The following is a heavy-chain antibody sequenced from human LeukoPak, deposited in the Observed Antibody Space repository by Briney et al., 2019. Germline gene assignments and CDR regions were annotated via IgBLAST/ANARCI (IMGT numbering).Heavy chain of an antibody. CDR2: IYTSGST. CDR1: GGSISSYY. J-gene: IGHJ4*02. Sequence: SETLSLTCTVSGGSISSYYWSWIRQPAGKGLEWTGRIYTSGSTNYNPSLKSRVTMSVDTSKNQFSLKLSSVTAADTAVYYCARESHSSGYPPLLFDYWGQGTLVTVSS. CDR3: ARESHSSGYPPLLFDY. V-gene: IGHV4-4*07. D-gene: IGHD3-22*01.